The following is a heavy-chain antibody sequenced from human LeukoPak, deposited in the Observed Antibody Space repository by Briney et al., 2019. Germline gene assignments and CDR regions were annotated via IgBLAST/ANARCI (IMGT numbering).Heavy chain of an antibody. D-gene: IGHD1-26*01. Sequence: SETLSLTCAVSGYSISSGYYWGWIRQPPGKGLEWIGSIYHSGSTYYHPSLKSRVTISVDTSKNQFSLKLSSVTAADTPVYHCARSGELGRVDYWGQGTLVTVSS. CDR2: IYHSGST. CDR1: GYSISSGYY. J-gene: IGHJ4*02. CDR3: ARSGELGRVDY. V-gene: IGHV4-38-2*01.